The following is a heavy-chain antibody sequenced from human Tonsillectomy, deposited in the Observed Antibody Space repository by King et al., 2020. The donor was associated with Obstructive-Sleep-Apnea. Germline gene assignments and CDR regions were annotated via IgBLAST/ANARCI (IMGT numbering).Heavy chain of an antibody. J-gene: IGHJ4*02. Sequence: LQLQESGPGLVKPSETLSLTCTVSGGSISSSDNYWGWIRQPPGEGLEWIGSVYSSGSTYYNPSLKSRVTMSIDTSKNQFSLKLTSVTAADTAMYYCAREHRIQLWLPIDYWGRGTLVTVSS. CDR2: VYSSGST. CDR1: GGSISSSDNY. V-gene: IGHV4-39*07. CDR3: AREHRIQLWLPIDY. D-gene: IGHD5-18*01.